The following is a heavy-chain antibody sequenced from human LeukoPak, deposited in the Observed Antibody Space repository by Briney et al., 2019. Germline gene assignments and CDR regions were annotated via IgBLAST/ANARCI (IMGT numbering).Heavy chain of an antibody. D-gene: IGHD6-19*01. CDR3: ARDSSGWYPYNWFDP. CDR1: GGSISSGGYY. J-gene: IGHJ5*02. V-gene: IGHV4-31*03. CDR2: IYYSGST. Sequence: PSQTLFLTCTVSGGSISSGGYYWSWIRQHPGKGLEWIGYIYYSGSTYYNPSLKSRVTISVDTSKNQFSLKLSSVTAADTAVYYCARDSSGWYPYNWFDPWGQGTLVTVSS.